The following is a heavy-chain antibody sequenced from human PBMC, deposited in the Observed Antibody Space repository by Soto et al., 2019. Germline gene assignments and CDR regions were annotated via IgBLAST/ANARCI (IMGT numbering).Heavy chain of an antibody. Sequence: SETLSLPCPPSAESINTRHWCNWVSYPPGKGLQWIGQHSHHGRTQYNPSLTSRVTISVDKSKIHFSLKLTSVTAADTAVYYCAARHFWSGPWTDRRLYYCGQGTLVTVS. V-gene: IGHV4-4*02. D-gene: IGHD3-3*02. CDR3: AARHFWSGPWTDRRLYY. CDR2: HSHHGRT. CDR1: AESINTRHW. J-gene: IGHJ4*02.